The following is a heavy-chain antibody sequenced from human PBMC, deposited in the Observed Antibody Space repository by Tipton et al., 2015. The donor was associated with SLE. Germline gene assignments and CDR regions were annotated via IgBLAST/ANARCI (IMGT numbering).Heavy chain of an antibody. V-gene: IGHV3-23*01. D-gene: IGHD3-3*01. CDR3: AKDDQNYDFWSGYPDY. Sequence: SLRLSCAASGFTFSSYAMSWVRQAPGKGLEWVSAISGSGGSTYYADSVKGRFTISRDNSKNTLYLQMNSLRAEDTAVYYCAKDDQNYDFWSGYPDYWGQGTLVTVSS. CDR2: ISGSGGST. CDR1: GFTFSSYA. J-gene: IGHJ4*02.